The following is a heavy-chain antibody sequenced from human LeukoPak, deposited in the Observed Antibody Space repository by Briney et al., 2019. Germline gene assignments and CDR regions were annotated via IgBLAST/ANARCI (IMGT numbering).Heavy chain of an antibody. J-gene: IGHJ4*02. D-gene: IGHD7-27*01. CDR1: GGTFSSYA. Sequence: ASVKVSCRASGGTFSSYATSWVRQAPGQGLEWMGGIIPIFGTANYAQKFQGRVTITADESTSTAYMELSSLRSEDTAVYYCARVVRPLANWGFHFDYWGQGILVTVSS. V-gene: IGHV1-69*13. CDR3: ARVVRPLANWGFHFDY. CDR2: IIPIFGTA.